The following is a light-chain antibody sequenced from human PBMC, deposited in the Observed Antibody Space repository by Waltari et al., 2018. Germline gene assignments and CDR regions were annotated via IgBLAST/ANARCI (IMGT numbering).Light chain of an antibody. CDR1: PSVSSN. Sequence: EIVMTQSPATLSVSPGERVTLSCWASPSVSSNLAWYQQKPCQGPSLLIYDASTRAPGTPARFSGGGSGTEFTLTISSLTSEDFAIYYCQQYINWPSFTFGPETKVDI. V-gene: IGKV3D-15*01. J-gene: IGKJ3*01. CDR3: QQYINWPSFT. CDR2: DAS.